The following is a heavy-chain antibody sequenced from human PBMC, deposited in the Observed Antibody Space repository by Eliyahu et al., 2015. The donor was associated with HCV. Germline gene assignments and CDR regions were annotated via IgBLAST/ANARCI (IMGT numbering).Heavy chain of an antibody. V-gene: IGHV3-15*01. CDR1: GFMFKKAW. J-gene: IGHJ3*02. CDR2: IKSDADDWAT. CDR3: ATEQIGSLYGTWWDAFDI. D-gene: IGHD1-26*01. Sequence: VQLVESGGGFVKPGGSLRLSCAASGFMFKKAWMXWVHQPAGKGLEWVGRIKSDADDWATDHAAPVKDRFIISRDDSKTTLYLQMNSLQIEDTAVYYCATEQIGSLYGTWWDAFDIWGRGTVVTVSS.